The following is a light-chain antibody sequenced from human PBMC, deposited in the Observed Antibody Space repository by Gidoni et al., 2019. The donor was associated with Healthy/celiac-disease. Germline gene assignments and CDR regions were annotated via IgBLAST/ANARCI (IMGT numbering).Light chain of an antibody. Sequence: DIQMTHSPSSLSASVGDRVTITCLASQSISTYLNCYQQKPGKAPKLLIYAASSLQSGVPSRFSGSGSGTDFTLTISSLQPEDFATYYCQQSYSTPSWTFXXXTKVEIK. CDR1: QSISTY. CDR2: AAS. V-gene: IGKV1-39*01. CDR3: QQSYSTPSWT. J-gene: IGKJ1*01.